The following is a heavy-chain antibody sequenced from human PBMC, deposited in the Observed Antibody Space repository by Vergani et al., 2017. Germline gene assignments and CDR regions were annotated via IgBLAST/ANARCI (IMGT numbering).Heavy chain of an antibody. CDR3: EDELGFGGFYY. J-gene: IGHJ4*02. V-gene: IGHV2-5*02. CDR2: IYWDDDT. Sequence: QITLKESGPTLVKPTQTLTLTCTFSGFSLSTSGEGVGWIRQPPGKALEWLALIYWDDDTRYSPSLKSRLTITKDTSKNQVVLTMTNMDPVDTATDYCEDELGFGGFYYWGQGTLVTVSS. CDR1: GFSLSTSGEG. D-gene: IGHD3-10*01.